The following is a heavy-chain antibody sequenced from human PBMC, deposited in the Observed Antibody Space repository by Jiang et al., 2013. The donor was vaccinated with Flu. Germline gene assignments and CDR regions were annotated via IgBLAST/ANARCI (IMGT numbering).Heavy chain of an antibody. CDR2: ISHSGST. CDR1: GGSLSGNY. Sequence: LLKPSETLSLTCAVSGGSLSGNYWSWIRQPPGKGLEWIGDISHSGSTNYIPSLKSRITISVDTSNNQFSLHLNSVTAADTAVYYCAREGDWKQLVFGAFDIWGQGTMVTVSS. D-gene: IGHD6-13*01. J-gene: IGHJ3*02. CDR3: AREGDWKQLVFGAFDI. V-gene: IGHV4-34*01.